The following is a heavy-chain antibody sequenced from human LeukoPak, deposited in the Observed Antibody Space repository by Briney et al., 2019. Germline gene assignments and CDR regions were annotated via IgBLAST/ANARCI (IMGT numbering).Heavy chain of an antibody. J-gene: IGHJ4*02. Sequence: ASVKVSCKASGYTFTGYYMHWVRQALGQGLEWMGWINPNSGGTNYAQKFQGWVTMTRDTSISTAYMELSRLRSDDTAVYYCAREDIAVAGTSASLDYWGQGTLVTVSS. CDR3: AREDIAVAGTSASLDY. D-gene: IGHD6-19*01. CDR1: GYTFTGYY. CDR2: INPNSGGT. V-gene: IGHV1-2*04.